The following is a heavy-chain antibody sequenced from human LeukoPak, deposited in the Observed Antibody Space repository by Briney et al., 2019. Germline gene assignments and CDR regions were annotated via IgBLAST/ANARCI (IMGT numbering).Heavy chain of an antibody. CDR2: IYYSGST. D-gene: IGHD2/OR15-2a*01. V-gene: IGHV4-30-4*01. CDR3: ARESNINNWFDP. CDR1: GGSISSGDYY. J-gene: IGHJ5*02. Sequence: PSETLSLTCTVSGGSISSGDYYWSWIRQPPGKGLEWIGYIYYSGSTFYNPSLKSRVTMSIDRSNNQFSLKLSSVTAADTAVYYCARESNINNWFDPWGQGTLVTVSS.